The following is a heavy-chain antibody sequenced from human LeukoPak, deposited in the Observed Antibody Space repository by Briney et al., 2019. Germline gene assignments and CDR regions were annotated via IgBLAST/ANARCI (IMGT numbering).Heavy chain of an antibody. V-gene: IGHV3-48*01. D-gene: IGHD7-27*01. CDR2: IRSRDRTI. Sequence: RGSLRLSCAASGFTFSSYSMNWVRQAPGKGLEWVSYIRSRDRTIYYADSVKGRFTISTDNAENSLYLQMNSLRTEDTAVYYCARDHRWGFDYWGRGTLVTVSS. J-gene: IGHJ4*02. CDR1: GFTFSSYS. CDR3: ARDHRWGFDY.